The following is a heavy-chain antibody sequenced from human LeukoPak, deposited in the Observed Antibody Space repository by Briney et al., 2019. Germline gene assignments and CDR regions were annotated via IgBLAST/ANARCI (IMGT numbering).Heavy chain of an antibody. CDR2: ISSSSSYI. V-gene: IGHV3-21*01. J-gene: IGHJ4*02. Sequence: GGSLRLSCAASGFTFSSYSMNWVRQAPGKGLEWVSSISSSSSYIYYADSVKGRFTISRDNAKNSLYLQMNSLRAEDTAVYYCAKDDGLYYYDSSGYSFDYGAREPLVTVS. CDR1: GFTFSSYS. D-gene: IGHD3-22*01. CDR3: AKDDGLYYYDSSGYSFDY.